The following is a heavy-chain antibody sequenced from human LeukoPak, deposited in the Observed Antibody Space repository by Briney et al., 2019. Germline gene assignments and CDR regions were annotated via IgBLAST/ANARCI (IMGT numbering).Heavy chain of an antibody. Sequence: GGSLRLSCAPSGFTFSSYWMHWVRQAPGKGLVWVSRINSDGSSTSYADSVKGPFTISRDNAKNTVYLQMNSLRAEDTAVYYWARAGGGGRVYWGQGTLVTVSS. CDR1: GFTFSSYW. V-gene: IGHV3-74*01. CDR3: ARAGGGGRVY. D-gene: IGHD2-15*01. CDR2: INSDGSST. J-gene: IGHJ4*02.